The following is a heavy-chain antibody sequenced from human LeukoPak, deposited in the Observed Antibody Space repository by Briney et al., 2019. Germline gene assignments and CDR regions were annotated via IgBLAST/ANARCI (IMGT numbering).Heavy chain of an antibody. J-gene: IGHJ4*02. V-gene: IGHV4-59*08. CDR2: IYYSGST. CDR1: GGSISSYY. Sequence: SETLSLTCTVSGGSISSYYWSWIRQPPGKGLEWIGYIYYSGSTYYNPSLKSRVTISVDTSKNQFSLKLSSVTAADTAVYYCARVGDPLYDILTGYLFDYWGQGTLVTVSS. CDR3: ARVGDPLYDILTGYLFDY. D-gene: IGHD3-9*01.